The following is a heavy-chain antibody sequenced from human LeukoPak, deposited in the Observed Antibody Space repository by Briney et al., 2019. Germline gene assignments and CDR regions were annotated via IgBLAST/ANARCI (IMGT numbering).Heavy chain of an antibody. J-gene: IGHJ3*02. CDR1: GGSISTYY. CDR3: ARDVTDAFDI. Sequence: PSETLSLTCTVSGGSISTYYWSWIRQPPGKGLEWVGNVYRSGNTNYNPSLKSRVTISIDTSKNQFSLKLSSVTAADTAVYYCARDVTDAFDIWGQGTMVTVSS. D-gene: IGHD2-21*02. V-gene: IGHV4-59*01. CDR2: VYRSGNT.